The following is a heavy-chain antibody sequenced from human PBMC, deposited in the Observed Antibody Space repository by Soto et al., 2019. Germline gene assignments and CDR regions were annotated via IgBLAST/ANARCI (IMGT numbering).Heavy chain of an antibody. CDR3: APVFAV. Sequence: EVQLVESGGGLVQPGGSLRVSCAASGFTFRSHSIHWVRQAPGKGLEWVSRIDTDGGGTSYADSVKGRFTIYTDNAENTVYLQMNGLRVEDTAVYYCAPVFAVWGPGTLVTVSS. CDR1: GFTFRSHS. J-gene: IGHJ4*02. V-gene: IGHV3-74*01. CDR2: IDTDGGGT. D-gene: IGHD2-8*01.